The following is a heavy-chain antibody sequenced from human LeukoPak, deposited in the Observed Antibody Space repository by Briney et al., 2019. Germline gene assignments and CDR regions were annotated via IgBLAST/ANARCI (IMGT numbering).Heavy chain of an antibody. Sequence: SETLSLTCTVSGGSISSYYWSWIRQPPGKGLEWIGYIYYSGGTNYNPSLKSRVTISVDTSKNQFSLKLSSVTAADTAVYYCARLSKHYYDSSGYYRDWGQGTLVTVSS. CDR2: IYYSGGT. CDR3: ARLSKHYYDSSGYYRD. V-gene: IGHV4-59*08. J-gene: IGHJ4*02. D-gene: IGHD3-22*01. CDR1: GGSISSYY.